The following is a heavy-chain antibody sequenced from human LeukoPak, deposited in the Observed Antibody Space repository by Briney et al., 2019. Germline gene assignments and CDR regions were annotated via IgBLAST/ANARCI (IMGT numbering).Heavy chain of an antibody. V-gene: IGHV3-23*01. D-gene: IGHD6-19*01. CDR1: GFTFLIYA. Sequence: GGSLRLSCAASGFTFLIYAMSWVRQAPGKGLEWVSAISGSGGSTYYADSVKGRFTISRDNSKNTLYLHMNSLRAEDAAVYYCAKEYSSGPRGYFDYWGQGTLVTVSS. CDR3: AKEYSSGPRGYFDY. CDR2: ISGSGGST. J-gene: IGHJ4*02.